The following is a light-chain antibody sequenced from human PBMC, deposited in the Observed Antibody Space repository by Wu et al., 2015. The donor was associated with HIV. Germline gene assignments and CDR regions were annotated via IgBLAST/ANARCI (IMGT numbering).Light chain of an antibody. CDR1: QSVNNDF. CDR2: GAS. V-gene: IGKV3-20*01. J-gene: IGKJ2*03. CDR3: QQYGKSPKYS. Sequence: EIVLTQSPDTLSLSPGERATLSCRASQSVNNDFLAWYQQKPGQAPRLIIYGASNRAAGIPDRFSGSGSGTDFTLTITMLQPEDFAIYYCQQYGKSPKYSFGQGTKLEVK.